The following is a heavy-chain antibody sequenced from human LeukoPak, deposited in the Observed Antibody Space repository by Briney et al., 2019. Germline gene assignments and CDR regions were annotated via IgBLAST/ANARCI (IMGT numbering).Heavy chain of an antibody. CDR2: IKQDGSEK. V-gene: IGHV3-7*01. Sequence: PGGSLRLSCAASGFTFSNYWMSWVRQAPGKGLEWVANIKQDGSEKYYVDSVKGRFTISRDNAKNSLYLQMNSLRAEDTAVYYCARVTIFADYYMDVWGKGTTVTVSS. CDR1: GFTFSNYW. J-gene: IGHJ6*03. D-gene: IGHD3-3*01. CDR3: ARVTIFADYYMDV.